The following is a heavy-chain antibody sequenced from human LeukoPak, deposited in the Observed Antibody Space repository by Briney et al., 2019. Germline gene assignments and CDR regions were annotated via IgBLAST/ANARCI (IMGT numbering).Heavy chain of an antibody. CDR2: SSPYTDST. J-gene: IGHJ4*02. CDR3: ARVNSGWNFDF. D-gene: IGHD6-19*01. Sequence: ASVKVSCKASGYTFSSYGISWVRQAPGQGLEWMGWSSPYTDSTNYAQKLQGRITMTTDTSTNTAYMELRSLRSDDTAVYYCARVNSGWNFDFWGQGTLVTVSS. CDR1: GYTFSSYG. V-gene: IGHV1-18*01.